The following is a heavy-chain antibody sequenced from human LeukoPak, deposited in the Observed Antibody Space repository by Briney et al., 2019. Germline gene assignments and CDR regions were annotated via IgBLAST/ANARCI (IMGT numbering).Heavy chain of an antibody. D-gene: IGHD3-22*01. V-gene: IGHV3-33*01. J-gene: IGHJ4*02. CDR1: GFTFSSYG. CDR2: IGCGGSNK. CDR3: ARDQWYYYDSSGYSPLGY. Sequence: GGSLRLSCAASGFTFSSYGMHWVRQAPGKGLEGGAVIGCGGSNKFYADSVKGRFTISRENSKTTLYLQMNSRRAEDTAVYYCARDQWYYYDSSGYSPLGYWGQGTLVTVSS.